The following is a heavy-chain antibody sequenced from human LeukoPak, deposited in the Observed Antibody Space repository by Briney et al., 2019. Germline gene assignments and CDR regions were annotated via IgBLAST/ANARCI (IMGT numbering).Heavy chain of an antibody. Sequence: SETLSLTCAVYGGSFSGYYWSWIRQPPGKGLEWIGEINHSGSTNYNPSLKSRVTMSVDTSKNHFSLKLTSVTAADTAVYFCARGDYSDSQRFDPWGQGTLVTVSS. V-gene: IGHV4-34*01. CDR2: INHSGST. CDR1: GGSFSGYY. D-gene: IGHD3-22*01. J-gene: IGHJ5*02. CDR3: ARGDYSDSQRFDP.